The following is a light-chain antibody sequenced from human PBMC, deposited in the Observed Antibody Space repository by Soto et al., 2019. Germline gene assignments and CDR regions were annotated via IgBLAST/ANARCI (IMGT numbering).Light chain of an antibody. CDR2: EVS. Sequence: QSVLTQPASVSGSPGQSITISCTGTSSDVGGYNHVSWYQQHPGKAPKLMIYEVSNRPSGVSDRFSGSKSGNTASLTIAGLQAEDEAYYHCSSYTSSSTLVFGGGTKVTVL. CDR3: SSYTSSSTLV. J-gene: IGLJ2*01. CDR1: SSDVGGYNH. V-gene: IGLV2-14*01.